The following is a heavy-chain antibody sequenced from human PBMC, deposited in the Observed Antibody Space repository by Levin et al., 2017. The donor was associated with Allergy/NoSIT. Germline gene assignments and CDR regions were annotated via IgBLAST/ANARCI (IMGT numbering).Heavy chain of an antibody. D-gene: IGHD1-26*01. CDR2: IWYDGSNK. J-gene: IGHJ4*02. CDR1: GFTFRSYG. V-gene: IGHV3-33*01. CDR3: ASFRSSGSYGGYLDY. Sequence: GGSLRLSCAASGFTFRSYGMYWVRQAPGKGLEWVAVIWYDGSNKYYADSVKGRFTISRDNSKNTLYLQMNSLRAEDTAVYYCASFRSSGSYGGYLDYWGQGTLVTVSS.